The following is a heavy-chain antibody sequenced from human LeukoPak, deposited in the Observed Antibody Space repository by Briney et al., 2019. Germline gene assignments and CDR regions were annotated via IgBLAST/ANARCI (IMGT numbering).Heavy chain of an antibody. V-gene: IGHV4-34*01. CDR3: ARXXYCXGGSCXLPYYYYMDV. D-gene: IGHD2-15*01. CDR2: INHSGRT. CDR1: GGSFSGYY. Sequence: SETLSLTCAVYGGSFSGYYWSWIRQPPGKGLEWIGEINHSGRTNYNPSLKSRVTISVDTSKNQFSLKLSSVTAADTAVYYCARXXYCXGGSCXLPYYYYMDVWGKGTTVTVSS. J-gene: IGHJ6*03.